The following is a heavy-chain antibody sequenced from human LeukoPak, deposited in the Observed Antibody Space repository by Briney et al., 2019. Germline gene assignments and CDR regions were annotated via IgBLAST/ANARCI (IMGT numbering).Heavy chain of an antibody. D-gene: IGHD2-15*01. CDR3: ARGLVVVAATLSYYYMDV. V-gene: IGHV1-18*01. CDR2: ISAYNGNT. CDR1: GYTFTSYG. Sequence: ASVKVSCKASGYTFTSYGISWVRRAPGQGLEWMGWISAYNGNTNYAQKFQGRVTITADESTSAAYMELSSLRSEDTAVYYCARGLVVVAATLSYYYMDVWGKGTAVTISS. J-gene: IGHJ6*03.